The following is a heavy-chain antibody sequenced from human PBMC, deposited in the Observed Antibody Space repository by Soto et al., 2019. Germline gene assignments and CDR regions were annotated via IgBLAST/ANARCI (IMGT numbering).Heavy chain of an antibody. V-gene: IGHV3-74*01. CDR2: VNTDGTGT. CDR3: ARAAYTYAFDF. CDR1: GFTFRNVW. J-gene: IGHJ4*02. D-gene: IGHD5-18*01. Sequence: EVQLVESGGDLVQPGGSLRLSCAASGFTFRNVWMHWVRQSPGKGLVWVSRVNTDGTGTTYADSVKGVFTISRDNAKNTLFLEMNSLRVEDTAVYFCARAAYTYAFDFWGQGTLVTVSS.